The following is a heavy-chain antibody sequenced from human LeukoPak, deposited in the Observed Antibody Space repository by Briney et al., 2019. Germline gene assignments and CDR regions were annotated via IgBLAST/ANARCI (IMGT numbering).Heavy chain of an antibody. D-gene: IGHD1-26*01. Sequence: GGSLRLSCAASGFTFSSYAMHWVRQAPGKGLEWVAVISYDGSNKYYADSVKGRFTISRDNSKNTLYLQMNSLRAEDTAVYYCARARGTWEPIDYWGLGTLVTVSS. V-gene: IGHV3-30-3*01. CDR3: ARARGTWEPIDY. J-gene: IGHJ4*02. CDR2: ISYDGSNK. CDR1: GFTFSSYA.